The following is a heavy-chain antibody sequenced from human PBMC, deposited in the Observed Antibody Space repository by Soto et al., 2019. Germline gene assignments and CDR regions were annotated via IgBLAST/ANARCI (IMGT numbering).Heavy chain of an antibody. CDR1: GGSFSGYY. J-gene: IGHJ4*02. Sequence: QVQLQQWGAGLLKPSETLSLTCAVYGGSFSGYYWTWIRQPPGKGLEWIGEIIHSGSTNYNPSLKSRVTMSVDTSKNQFSLELSSVTAADTAVYYCARGDYSNYVSDYWGQGTLVTVSS. D-gene: IGHD4-4*01. CDR2: IIHSGST. CDR3: ARGDYSNYVSDY. V-gene: IGHV4-34*01.